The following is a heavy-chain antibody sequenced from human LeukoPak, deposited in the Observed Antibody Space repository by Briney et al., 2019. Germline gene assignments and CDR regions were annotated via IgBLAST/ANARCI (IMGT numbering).Heavy chain of an antibody. V-gene: IGHV1-69*04. Sequence: SVKVSCKASGGTFSSYAISWVRQAPGQGLEWMGRIIPILGIANYAQKFQGRVTITADKSTSTAYMELSSLRSEDTAVYYCARAPRDDTLTGYYSYYGMDVWGQGTTVTVSS. CDR1: GGTFSSYA. CDR2: IIPILGIA. CDR3: ARAPRDDTLTGYYSYYGMDV. D-gene: IGHD3-9*01. J-gene: IGHJ6*02.